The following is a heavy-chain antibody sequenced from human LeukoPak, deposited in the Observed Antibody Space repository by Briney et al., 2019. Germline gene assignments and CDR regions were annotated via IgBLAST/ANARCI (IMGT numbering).Heavy chain of an antibody. CDR2: IYHSGST. D-gene: IGHD3-10*01. V-gene: IGHV4-4*02. J-gene: IGHJ4*02. CDR3: ARDFGSGSYYFDY. Sequence: SGTLSLTCAVSGGSISSSNWWSWVRQPPGKGLEWIGEIYHSGSTNYNPSLKSRVTISVDKSKNQFSLKLSSVTAADTAVYYCARDFGSGSYYFDYWGQGTLVTVSS. CDR1: GGSISSSNW.